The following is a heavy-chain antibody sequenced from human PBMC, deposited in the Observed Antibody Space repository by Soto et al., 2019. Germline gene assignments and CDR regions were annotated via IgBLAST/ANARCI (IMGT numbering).Heavy chain of an antibody. CDR2: LYSGGGTT. V-gene: IGHV3-23*03. Sequence: EVQLLESGGGLVQPGGSLRLSCVGSGFNMVNYAMTWVRQAPGKGLEWVSLLYSGGGTTHSADPVEGRVTVSRDNSKNTMYLQISSLRDEDTAVYYCARTIIHYYFDSWGQGALVTVSS. CDR3: ARTIIHYYFDS. J-gene: IGHJ4*02. CDR1: GFNMVNYA.